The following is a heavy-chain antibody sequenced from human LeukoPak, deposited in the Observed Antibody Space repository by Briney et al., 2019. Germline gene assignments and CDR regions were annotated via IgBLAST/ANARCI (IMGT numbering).Heavy chain of an antibody. CDR3: ARALTCSSTSCSNEKSYYYYYMDV. V-gene: IGHV1-46*01. CDR2: INPSGGST. D-gene: IGHD2-2*01. CDR1: GYTFTSYY. Sequence: ASVKVSCKASGYTFTSYYMHWVRQAPGQGLEWMGIINPSGGSTSYAQKFQGRVTMTRDMSTSTVYMELSSLRSEDTAVYYCARALTCSSTSCSNEKSYYYYYMDVWGKGTTVTVSS. J-gene: IGHJ6*03.